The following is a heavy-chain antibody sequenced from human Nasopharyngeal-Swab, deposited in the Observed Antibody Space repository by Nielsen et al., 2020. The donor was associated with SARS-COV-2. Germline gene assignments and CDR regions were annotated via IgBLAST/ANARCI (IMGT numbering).Heavy chain of an antibody. CDR2: MNPNSGNT. D-gene: IGHD3-3*01. CDR1: GYTFTGYY. Sequence: ASVKVSCKASGYTFTGYYMHWVRQATGQGLEWMGWMNPNSGNTGYAQKFQGRVTMTRNTSISTAYMELSSLRSEDTAVYYCARGRITIFGVVIRVYYYGMDVWGQGTTVTVSS. V-gene: IGHV1-8*02. J-gene: IGHJ6*02. CDR3: ARGRITIFGVVIRVYYYGMDV.